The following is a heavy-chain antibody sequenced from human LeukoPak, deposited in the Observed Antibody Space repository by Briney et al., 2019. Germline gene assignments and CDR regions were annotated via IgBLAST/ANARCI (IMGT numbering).Heavy chain of an antibody. CDR2: IKDDGGQK. Sequence: PGGSLRLSCAASGFTFSNYWMAWVRQAPGKELEWVANIKDDGGQKYYVDSVKGRFTISRDNAKNTLYLQMNSLRAEDTAVYYCAKDRPQWELEAPFDYWGQGTLVTVSS. CDR1: GFTFSNYW. V-gene: IGHV3-7*01. CDR3: AKDRPQWELEAPFDY. D-gene: IGHD1-26*01. J-gene: IGHJ4*02.